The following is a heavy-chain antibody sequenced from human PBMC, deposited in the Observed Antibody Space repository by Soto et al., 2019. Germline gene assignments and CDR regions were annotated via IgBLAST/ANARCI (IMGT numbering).Heavy chain of an antibody. CDR2: ISYDGSNK. J-gene: IGHJ4*02. V-gene: IGHV3-30*03. CDR3: XXXXXXXXXXXXXYXFFDY. Sequence: QVQLVESGGGVVQPGRSLRLSCAASGFTFSSYGMHWVRXXXXXXXXXVAVISYDGSNKYYADSVKGRFTISRDNXXXXXXXXXXXXXXXXXXXXXXXXXXXXXXXXXXXYXFFDYWGQGTLVTVSS. CDR1: GFTFSSYG.